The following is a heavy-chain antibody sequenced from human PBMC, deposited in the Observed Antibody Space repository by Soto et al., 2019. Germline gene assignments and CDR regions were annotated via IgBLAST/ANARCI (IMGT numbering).Heavy chain of an antibody. CDR3: AKVGGYSYGYPWAVYYGMDV. CDR1: GFTFSSYG. Sequence: QVQLVESGGGVVQPGRSLRLSCAASGFTFSSYGMHWVRQAPGKGLEWVAVISYDGSNKYYADSVKGRFTISRDNSKNTLYLQMNSLRAEDTAVYYCAKVGGYSYGYPWAVYYGMDVW. D-gene: IGHD5-18*01. V-gene: IGHV3-30*18. CDR2: ISYDGSNK. J-gene: IGHJ6*01.